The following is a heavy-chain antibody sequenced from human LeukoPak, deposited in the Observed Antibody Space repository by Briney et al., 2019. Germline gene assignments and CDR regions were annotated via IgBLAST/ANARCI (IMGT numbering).Heavy chain of an antibody. Sequence: GSLRLSCAASGFTFSSYAMSWVRQAPGKGLEWVSAISGSGGSTYYADSVKGRFTISRDNSKNTLYLQMNSLRAEDTAVYYCAKDLVTMVRGVIRAPDYWGQGTLVTVSS. J-gene: IGHJ4*02. CDR3: AKDLVTMVRGVIRAPDY. CDR2: ISGSGGST. CDR1: GFTFSSYA. D-gene: IGHD3-10*01. V-gene: IGHV3-23*01.